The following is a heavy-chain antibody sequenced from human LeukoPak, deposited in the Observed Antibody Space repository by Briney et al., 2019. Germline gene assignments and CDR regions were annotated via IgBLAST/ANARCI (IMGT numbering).Heavy chain of an antibody. CDR1: RYSISSGYY. V-gene: IGHV3-49*03. CDR2: IRRRAYGGAA. J-gene: IGHJ4*02. CDR3: SRNGLVDFDY. Sequence: LSLTCTVSRYSISSGYYWGWIRQPPGKELEWVGFIRRRAYGGAAEYAASVKGRFIISRDDSKGIAYLQMNSLKTEDTAVYYCSRNGLVDFDYWGQGSRVIVSP.